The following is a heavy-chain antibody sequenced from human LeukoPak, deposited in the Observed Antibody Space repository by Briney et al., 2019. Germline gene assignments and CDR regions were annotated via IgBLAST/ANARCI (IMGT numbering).Heavy chain of an antibody. V-gene: IGHV5-10-1*01. D-gene: IGHD6-19*01. CDR2: IDPSCSYT. Sequence: GGALKIPLKGSGYGLPSYWISWVRQMPGKGPEGVGRIDPSCSYTNHSPPFQGHVTISANKYFSTAYRQWSSLKASDTAMYYCARWRAEQWLAQCPPGYYFDYWGKGTLVTVSS. CDR3: ARWRAEQWLAQCPPGYYFDY. CDR1: GYGLPSYW. J-gene: IGHJ4*02.